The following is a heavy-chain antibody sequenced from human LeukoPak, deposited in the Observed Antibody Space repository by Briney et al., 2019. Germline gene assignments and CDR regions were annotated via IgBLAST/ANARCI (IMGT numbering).Heavy chain of an antibody. J-gene: IGHJ4*02. Sequence: SQTLSLTCTVSGGSISSAGYYWSWIRQPPGKGLEWIGSIFYSGSTYYNPSLKSRVSISIDTSKNQFSLKLSSVTAADTAVYYCARVDYDYVWGSYRPYYFDYWGQGTLVTVSS. V-gene: IGHV4-39*01. D-gene: IGHD3-16*02. CDR1: GGSISSAGYY. CDR2: IFYSGST. CDR3: ARVDYDYVWGSYRPYYFDY.